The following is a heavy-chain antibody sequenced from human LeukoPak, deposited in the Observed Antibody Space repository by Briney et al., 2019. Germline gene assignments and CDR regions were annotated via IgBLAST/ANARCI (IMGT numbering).Heavy chain of an antibody. V-gene: IGHV5-51*01. Sequence: GGSLQISCKGSGYHFTSYWIGGVRQMPGKGLEWMGIIYPGDSDTRYSPSFQGQVTISADKSISTAYLQWSTLKASDTAMYYCARQRDCCPLDYWGQGTLVTVSS. CDR2: IYPGDSDT. J-gene: IGHJ4*02. D-gene: IGHD2-21*02. CDR3: ARQRDCCPLDY. CDR1: GYHFTSYW.